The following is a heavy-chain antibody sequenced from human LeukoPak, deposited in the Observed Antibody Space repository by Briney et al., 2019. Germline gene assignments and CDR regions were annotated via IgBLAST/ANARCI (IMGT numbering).Heavy chain of an antibody. J-gene: IGHJ4*02. CDR1: GFIFSSAW. Sequence: TSGGSLRLSCAASGFIFSSAWMSWVRQTPGKGLEWLGRIKQKKNGGTTEYAAPVKGRFTISRDDSKNTLYLQMNSLKTEDTAVYYCTTDPDSPSIAARRVYWGQGTLVTVSS. CDR3: TTDPDSPSIAARRVY. D-gene: IGHD6-6*01. V-gene: IGHV3-15*01. CDR2: IKQKKNGGTT.